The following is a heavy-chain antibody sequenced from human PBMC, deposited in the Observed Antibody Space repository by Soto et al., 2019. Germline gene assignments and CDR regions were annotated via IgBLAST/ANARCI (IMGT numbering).Heavy chain of an antibody. CDR3: AKSHTVLVKFDS. Sequence: EVQLLESGGGLIQPGGSLRVSCEGTGFTFSSYAMNWVRQVPGKGLQWVAGLSASGSRTFYAESVKGRFTISRDNSKNTVFLQRDSLRAEDAAVYFCAKSHTVLVKFDSWGQGTLVTVSS. V-gene: IGHV3-23*01. D-gene: IGHD3-3*01. J-gene: IGHJ4*02. CDR2: LSASGSRT. CDR1: GFTFSSYA.